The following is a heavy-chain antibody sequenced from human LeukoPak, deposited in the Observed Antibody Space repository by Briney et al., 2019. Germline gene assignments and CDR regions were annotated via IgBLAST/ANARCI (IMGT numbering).Heavy chain of an antibody. J-gene: IGHJ2*01. D-gene: IGHD3-9*01. CDR1: GFTFSSYW. CDR3: ARQYIDILTGYHRGELYWYFDL. CDR2: IKQDGSEK. Sequence: PGGSLRLSCAASGFTFSSYWMSWVRQAPGKGLEWVANIKQDGSEKYYVDSVKGRFTISRDNAKNSLYLQMNSLRAEDTAVYYCARQYIDILTGYHRGELYWYFDLWGRGTLVTVSS. V-gene: IGHV3-7*01.